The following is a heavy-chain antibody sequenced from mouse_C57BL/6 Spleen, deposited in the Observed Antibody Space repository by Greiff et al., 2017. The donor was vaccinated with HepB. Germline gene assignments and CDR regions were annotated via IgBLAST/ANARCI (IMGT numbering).Heavy chain of an antibody. CDR3: ARVRGAAQGMDY. CDR2: IDPETGGT. J-gene: IGHJ4*01. CDR1: GYTFTDYE. Sequence: QVQLQQSGAELVRPGASVTLSCKASGYTFTDYEMHWVKQTPVHGLEWIGAIDPETGGTAYNQKFKGKAILTADKSSSTAYMQLSSLTSEDSAIYFCARVRGAAQGMDYWGQGTSVTVSS. D-gene: IGHD3-2*02. V-gene: IGHV1-15*01.